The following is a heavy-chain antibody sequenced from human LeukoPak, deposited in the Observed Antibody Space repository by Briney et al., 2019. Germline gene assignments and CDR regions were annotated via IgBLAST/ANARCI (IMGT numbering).Heavy chain of an antibody. V-gene: IGHV3-9*01. CDR1: GFTFDDYA. CDR2: ISWNSGSI. Sequence: GGSLRLSCAASGFTFDDYAMHWVRQAPGKGLEWVSGISWNSGSIGYADSVKGRFTISRDNAKNSLYLQMNSLRAEDTALYYCAKGMRSGWSSQNWFDPWGQGTLVTVSS. D-gene: IGHD6-19*01. J-gene: IGHJ5*02. CDR3: AKGMRSGWSSQNWFDP.